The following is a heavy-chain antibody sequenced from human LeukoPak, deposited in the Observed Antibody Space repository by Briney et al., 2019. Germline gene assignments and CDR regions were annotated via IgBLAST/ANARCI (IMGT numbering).Heavy chain of an antibody. V-gene: IGHV4-34*01. Sequence: SETLSLTCAVYGGSFSGYYWSWIRQPPGKGLEWIGSIYYSGSTYYNPSLKSRVTISVDTSKNQFSLKLSSVTAADTAVYYCARPHDSSGYGNAFDIWGQGTMVTVSS. J-gene: IGHJ3*02. CDR1: GGSFSGYY. CDR2: IYYSGST. CDR3: ARPHDSSGYGNAFDI. D-gene: IGHD3-22*01.